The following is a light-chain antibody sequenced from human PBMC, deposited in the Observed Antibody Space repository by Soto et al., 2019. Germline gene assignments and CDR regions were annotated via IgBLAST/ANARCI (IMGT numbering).Light chain of an antibody. CDR2: EGS. CDR1: SSDVGGYNL. V-gene: IGLV2-23*01. J-gene: IGLJ1*01. Sequence: QSALTQPASVSGSPGQSITISCTGSSSDVGGYNLVSWYQHHPGKAPKLIIYEGSQRPSGVSNLFFGSKSGNTGSLTISGLQAEDEADYHCCSYAGSSSYVFGTGTKLTVL. CDR3: CSYAGSSSYV.